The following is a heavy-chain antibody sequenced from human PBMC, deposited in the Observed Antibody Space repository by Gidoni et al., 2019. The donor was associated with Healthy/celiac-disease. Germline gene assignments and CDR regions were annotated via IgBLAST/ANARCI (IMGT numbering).Heavy chain of an antibody. CDR2: INHSGST. D-gene: IGHD2-15*01. V-gene: IGHV4-34*01. CDR1: GGSFSGYY. Sequence: QVQLQQWGAGLLKPSETLSLTCAVYGGSFSGYYWLWIRQPQGKGLEWIGEINHSGSTNYNPSCKSRVTIAGDTSKTKFALKLSSVTAADTAVYYCARVEVGYCSGGSCYYYYGMDVWGKGTTVTVSS. CDR3: ARVEVGYCSGGSCYYYYGMDV. J-gene: IGHJ6*04.